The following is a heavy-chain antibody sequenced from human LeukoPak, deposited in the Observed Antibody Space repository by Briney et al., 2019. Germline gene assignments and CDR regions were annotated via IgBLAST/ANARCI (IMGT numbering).Heavy chain of an antibody. CDR2: FSVSDATT. Sequence: GGSLRLSCVCSGFTCSNYAMSWVRLAPGKGLEWVSSFSVSDATTYYADSVRGRFTFSRDSSKNTLYLQMNSLRVEDTAVYYCAKSRSAVAMAGFNYWGQGTLVTVSS. D-gene: IGHD6-19*01. J-gene: IGHJ4*02. CDR3: AKSRSAVAMAGFNY. V-gene: IGHV3-23*01. CDR1: GFTCSNYA.